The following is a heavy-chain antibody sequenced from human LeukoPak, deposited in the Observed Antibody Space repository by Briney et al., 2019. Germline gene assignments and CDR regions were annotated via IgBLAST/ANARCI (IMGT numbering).Heavy chain of an antibody. CDR2: ISGSGGGT. J-gene: IGHJ5*02. CDR1: GFTFSTYG. Sequence: GGSLRLSCAASGFTFSTYGMSWVRQAPGKGLEWVSAISGSGGGTYFADSVKGRFTISRDNSKNPVFLQMDSLRADDTAVYYCVKDWESKSSGWLTRSWFDLWGQGTLVTVSS. CDR3: VKDWESKSSGWLTRSWFDL. V-gene: IGHV3-23*01. D-gene: IGHD6-19*01.